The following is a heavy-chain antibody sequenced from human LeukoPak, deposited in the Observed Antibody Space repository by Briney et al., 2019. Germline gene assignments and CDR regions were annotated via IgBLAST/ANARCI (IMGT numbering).Heavy chain of an antibody. Sequence: GGSLRLSCAASGFTVSSNYMSWVRQAPRKGLEWVSVIYSGGSTYYADSVKGRFTISRDNSKNTLYLQMNSLRAEDTAVYYCARDSAVAGTDAFDIWGQGTMVTVSS. J-gene: IGHJ3*02. V-gene: IGHV3-66*01. CDR1: GFTVSSNY. CDR2: IYSGGST. D-gene: IGHD6-19*01. CDR3: ARDSAVAGTDAFDI.